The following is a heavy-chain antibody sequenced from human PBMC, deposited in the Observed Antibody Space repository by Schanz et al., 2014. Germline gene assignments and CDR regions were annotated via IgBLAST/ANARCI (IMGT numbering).Heavy chain of an antibody. D-gene: IGHD5-18*01. CDR3: AKDAENTAMITDYFDY. CDR1: GFIVRSNY. J-gene: IGHJ4*02. V-gene: IGHV3-23*04. Sequence: EVQLVESGGGLVKPGGSLRLSCAVSGFIVRSNYMTWVRQAPGRGLEWVSIISGSGGNTYYADAVRGRFTISRDNSKTTVYLQMNSLRAEDTAVYYCAKDAENTAMITDYFDYWGQGTLVTVSS. CDR2: ISGSGGNT.